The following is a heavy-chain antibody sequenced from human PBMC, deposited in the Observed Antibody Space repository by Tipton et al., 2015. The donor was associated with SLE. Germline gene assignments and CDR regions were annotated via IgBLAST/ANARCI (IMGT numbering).Heavy chain of an antibody. CDR2: IHYSGST. J-gene: IGHJ4*02. CDR1: GGSITSSDSS. Sequence: TLSLTCSVSGGSITSSDSSWGWIRQPPGEGLESIGSIHYSGSTYDNPSFKSRVTISVDTSKNQFSLKLSSVTAADTAVYYCARTEQGTGSYYRLVFEICGQRALLTVSS. D-gene: IGHD3-10*01. V-gene: IGHV4-39*07. CDR3: ARTEQGTGSYYRLVFEI.